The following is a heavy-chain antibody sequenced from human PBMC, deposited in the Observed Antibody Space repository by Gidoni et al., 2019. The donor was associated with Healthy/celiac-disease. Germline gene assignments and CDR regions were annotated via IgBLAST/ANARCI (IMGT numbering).Heavy chain of an antibody. Sequence: QVPLQQWGAGLLQPSEPLSLTCAVYGGSFSGYYWSWIRQPPGKGLEWIGEINHSGNTNFNPSLKSRVTISVDTSKKQFSLKLSSVTAADTAMYYCARPYSGNYQGNWFDPWGQGTLVTVSS. CDR3: ARPYSGNYQGNWFDP. CDR1: GGSFSGYY. V-gene: IGHV4-34*01. D-gene: IGHD1-26*01. J-gene: IGHJ5*02. CDR2: INHSGNT.